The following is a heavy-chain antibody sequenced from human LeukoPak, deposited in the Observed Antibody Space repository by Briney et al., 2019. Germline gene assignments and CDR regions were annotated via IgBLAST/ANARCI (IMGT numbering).Heavy chain of an antibody. J-gene: IGHJ4*02. D-gene: IGHD4-17*01. CDR3: AKGDSTVTRDPYYFDY. CDR1: GFTFSSYV. Sequence: PGGSLRLSCAASGFTFSSYVMSWVGQAPGKGLEWVSAISGSGGSTYYADSVKGRFTISRDNSKNTLYLQMNSLRAEDTAVYYCAKGDSTVTRDPYYFDYWGQGTLVTVSS. CDR2: ISGSGGST. V-gene: IGHV3-23*01.